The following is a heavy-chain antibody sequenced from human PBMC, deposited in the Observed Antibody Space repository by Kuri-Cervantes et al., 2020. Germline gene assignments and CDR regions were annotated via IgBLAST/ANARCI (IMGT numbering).Heavy chain of an antibody. J-gene: IGHJ4*02. V-gene: IGHV3-7*05. D-gene: IGHD3-16*02. Sequence: GGSLRLSCAASGFTFSSYWMSWVRQAPGKGLEWVANIKQDGSEKYYVDSVKGRFTISRDNSKNTLYLQMNSLRTEDTAVYYCAKCEGGYRPDYWGQGTLVTVS. CDR2: IKQDGSEK. CDR3: AKCEGGYRPDY. CDR1: GFTFSSYW.